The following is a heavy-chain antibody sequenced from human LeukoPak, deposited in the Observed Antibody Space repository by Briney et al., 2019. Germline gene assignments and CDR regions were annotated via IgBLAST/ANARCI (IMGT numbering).Heavy chain of an antibody. Sequence: PGGSLRLSCAASGFTFDDYGMSGVRRAPGKGVEWVSGMNWNGGSTVYADSVKGRFTISRDNAKNSLYLQMNSLRAEDTALYYCARGQSGSPNSEWDVWGKGTTVTVSS. CDR1: GFTFDDYG. V-gene: IGHV3-20*04. CDR3: ARGQSGSPNSEWDV. D-gene: IGHD1-26*01. CDR2: MNWNGGST. J-gene: IGHJ6*04.